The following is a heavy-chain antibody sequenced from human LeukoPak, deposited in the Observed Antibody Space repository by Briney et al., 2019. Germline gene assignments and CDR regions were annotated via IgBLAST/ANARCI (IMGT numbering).Heavy chain of an antibody. CDR1: GGSISSYY. CDR3: ARVSDFWSGYYLSP. Sequence: SETLSLTCTVSGGSISSYYWSWIRQPPGKGLEWIGYIYYSGSTNYNPSLKSRVTISVDTSKNQFSLKLSSVTAADTAVYYCARVSDFWSGYYLSPWGQGTLVTVPS. CDR2: IYYSGST. V-gene: IGHV4-59*01. J-gene: IGHJ5*02. D-gene: IGHD3-3*01.